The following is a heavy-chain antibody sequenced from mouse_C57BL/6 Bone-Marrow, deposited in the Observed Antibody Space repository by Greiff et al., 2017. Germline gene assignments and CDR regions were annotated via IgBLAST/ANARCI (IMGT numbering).Heavy chain of an antibody. CDR1: GFSLTSYG. D-gene: IGHD2-4*01. J-gene: IGHJ3*01. CDR2: IWSGGST. Sequence: VQLQQSGPGLVQPSQSLSITCTVSGFSLTSYGVHWVRQSPGKGLEWLGVIWSGGSTDYNAAFISRLSISKDNSKSQVFFKMNSLQADDTAIDYCARNDWGPPGPWFAYWGQGTLVTVSA. CDR3: ARNDWGPPGPWFAY. V-gene: IGHV2-2*01.